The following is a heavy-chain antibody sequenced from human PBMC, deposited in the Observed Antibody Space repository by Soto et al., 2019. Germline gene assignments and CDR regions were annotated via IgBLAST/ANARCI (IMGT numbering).Heavy chain of an antibody. J-gene: IGHJ4*02. CDR2: IYYSGST. D-gene: IGHD3-10*01. V-gene: IGHV4-59*01. CDR1: GGSISSYY. Sequence: SETLSLTCTVSGGSISSYYWSWIRQPPGKGLEWIGYIYYSGSTNYNPSLKSRVTISVDTSKNQFSLKLSSVTAADTAVYYCARYASGSYYIFDYWCQGNVVIVS. CDR3: ARYASGSYYIFDY.